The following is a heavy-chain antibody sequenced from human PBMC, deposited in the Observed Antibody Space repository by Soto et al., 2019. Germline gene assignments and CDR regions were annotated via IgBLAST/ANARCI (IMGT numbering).Heavy chain of an antibody. CDR3: AGNDYYYYYMDV. V-gene: IGHV3-30*03. Sequence: QVQLVESGGGVVQPGRSLRLSCAASGFTFSSYGMHWVRQAPGKGLEWVAVISYDGSNKYYADSVKGRFTISRDNSKNTLYLQMNSLRAEDTAVYYRAGNDYYYYYMDVWGKGTTVTVSS. CDR2: ISYDGSNK. CDR1: GFTFSSYG. J-gene: IGHJ6*03. D-gene: IGHD2-15*01.